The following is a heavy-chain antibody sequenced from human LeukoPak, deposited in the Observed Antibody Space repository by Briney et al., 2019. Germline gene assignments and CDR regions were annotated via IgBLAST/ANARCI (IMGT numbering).Heavy chain of an antibody. CDR2: IYSGGST. D-gene: IGHD3-3*01. Sequence: PGGSLILSCAASGFTVSSNYMSWVRHAPAKGLEWVSVIYSGGSTYYADSVKGRFTISRDNSKNTLYLQMNSLRAEDTAVYYCARYDFWSGYSYGMDVWGQGTTVTVSS. V-gene: IGHV3-53*01. J-gene: IGHJ6*02. CDR3: ARYDFWSGYSYGMDV. CDR1: GFTVSSNY.